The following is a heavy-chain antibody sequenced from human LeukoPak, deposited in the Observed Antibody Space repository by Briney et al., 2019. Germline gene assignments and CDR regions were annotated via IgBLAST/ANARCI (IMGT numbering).Heavy chain of an antibody. D-gene: IGHD6-13*01. CDR3: AKRSPRYSSSWYGRATYRLDY. V-gene: IGHV3-23*01. CDR1: GFTFSSYA. Sequence: GSLRLSCAASGFTFSSYAMSWVRQAPGKGLEWVSAISGSGGSTYYADSVKGRYTISRDNSKNTLYLQMNSLRAEDTAVYYCAKRSPRYSSSWYGRATYRLDYWGQGTLVTVSS. CDR2: ISGSGGST. J-gene: IGHJ4*02.